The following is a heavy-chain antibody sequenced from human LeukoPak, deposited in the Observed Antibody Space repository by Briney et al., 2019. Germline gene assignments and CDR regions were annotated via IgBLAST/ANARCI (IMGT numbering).Heavy chain of an antibody. Sequence: GGSLRLSCADSGFTFSRFSMNWVRQAPGKGLEWVSYISSSSTTIYYADSVKGRFAVSRDNAKNSLYLQMNSLRVEDTAVYYCARGWLAAHPGELDYWGQGTLVTVSS. CDR3: ARGWLAAHPGELDY. D-gene: IGHD6-6*01. J-gene: IGHJ4*02. CDR1: GFTFSRFS. CDR2: ISSSSTTI. V-gene: IGHV3-48*01.